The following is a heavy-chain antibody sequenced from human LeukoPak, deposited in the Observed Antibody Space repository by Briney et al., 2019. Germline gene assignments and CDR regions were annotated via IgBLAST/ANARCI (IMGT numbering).Heavy chain of an antibody. V-gene: IGHV4-61*02. D-gene: IGHD3-3*01. Sequence: SQTLSLTCTVSGGSISSGSYYWNWIRQPAGRGLEWIGRIYTSGSTNYSASINYNPSLKTRVTMSVDTSKNQFSLNLSSVTAADTAVYYCARDFWGGYYAWFDPWGQGTLVTVSS. J-gene: IGHJ5*02. CDR2: IYTSGST. CDR3: ARDFWGGYYAWFDP. CDR1: GGSISSGSYY.